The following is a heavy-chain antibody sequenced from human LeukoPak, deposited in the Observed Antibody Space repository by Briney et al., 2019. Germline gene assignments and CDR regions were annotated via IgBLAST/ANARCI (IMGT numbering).Heavy chain of an antibody. CDR1: GFTFDDYA. CDR3: TTGAIARDWFDP. CDR2: ISWNSGSI. D-gene: IGHD2-2*01. J-gene: IGHJ5*02. Sequence: SGRSLRLSCAASGFTFDDYAMLWVRQAPGKGLEWVSGISWNSGSIGYVDSVKGRFTISRDNAKNSLYLQMNSLRAEDTAVYYCTTGAIARDWFDPWGQGTLVTVSS. V-gene: IGHV3-9*01.